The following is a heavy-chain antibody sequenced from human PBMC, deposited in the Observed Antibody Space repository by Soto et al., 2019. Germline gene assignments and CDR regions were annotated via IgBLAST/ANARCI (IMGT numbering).Heavy chain of an antibody. Sequence: GASVKVSCKASGYTFTSYYMHWVRQAPGQGLEWMGIINPSGGSTSYAQKFQGRVTMTRDTSTSTVYMELSSLRSEDTAVYYCARGGGFCDSIAAAGNWFDPWGQGTLVTVSS. V-gene: IGHV1-46*03. D-gene: IGHD6-13*01. CDR1: GYTFTSYY. CDR3: ARGGGFCDSIAAAGNWFDP. J-gene: IGHJ5*02. CDR2: INPSGGST.